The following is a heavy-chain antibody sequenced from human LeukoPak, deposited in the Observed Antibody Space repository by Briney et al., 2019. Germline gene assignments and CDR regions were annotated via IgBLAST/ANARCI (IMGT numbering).Heavy chain of an antibody. D-gene: IGHD3-10*01. V-gene: IGHV1-18*01. CDR1: GYNFTSYG. CDR3: ARDTYYYGSGSYFPSAPSFDY. CDR2: ISAYNGNT. Sequence: ASVKVSCEASGYNFTSYGISWVRQAPGQGPEWMGWISAYNGNTNYAQKLQGRVTMTTDTSTSTAYMELRSLRSDDTAVYYCARDTYYYGSGSYFPSAPSFDYWGQGTLVTVSS. J-gene: IGHJ4*02.